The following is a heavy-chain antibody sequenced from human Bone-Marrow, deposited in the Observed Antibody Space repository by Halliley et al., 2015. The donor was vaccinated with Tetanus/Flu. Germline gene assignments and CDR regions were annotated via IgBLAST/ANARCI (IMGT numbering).Heavy chain of an antibody. CDR3: APWNDGDWLGPFAH. Sequence: STGTKYYADSVKGRFVISRDNAKNSLYLQMNSLRDEDPAVYYWAPWNDGDWLGPFAHWGQGTLVPVSS. D-gene: IGHD4-17*01. J-gene: IGHJ4*02. CDR2: STGTK. V-gene: IGHV3-48*02.